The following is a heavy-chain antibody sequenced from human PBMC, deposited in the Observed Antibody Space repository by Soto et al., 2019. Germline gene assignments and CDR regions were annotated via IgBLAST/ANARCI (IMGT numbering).Heavy chain of an antibody. CDR3: ANKGGMDV. V-gene: IGHV3-30*18. Sequence: QVQLVESGGGVVQPGRSLRLSCAASGFTFSSYGMHWVRQAPGKGLEWVAVISYDGSNKYYADSVKGRFTISRDNSKNTLYLQMNSLRAEDTAVYYCANKGGMDVWGQGTKVTVSS. CDR2: ISYDGSNK. J-gene: IGHJ6*02. CDR1: GFTFSSYG.